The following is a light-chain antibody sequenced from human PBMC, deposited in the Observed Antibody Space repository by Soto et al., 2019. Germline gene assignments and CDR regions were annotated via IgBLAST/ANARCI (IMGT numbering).Light chain of an antibody. Sequence: DIQMTQSPSTLSASVGDRVTITCRASQSISSWLAWYQQKPGKAPKLLIYDASSLESGVPSRFSGSGSGTEFTLTISRLQPYDFATYYCQQYNSYSWTVGQGTKVEIK. CDR2: DAS. CDR1: QSISSW. CDR3: QQYNSYSWT. J-gene: IGKJ1*01. V-gene: IGKV1-5*01.